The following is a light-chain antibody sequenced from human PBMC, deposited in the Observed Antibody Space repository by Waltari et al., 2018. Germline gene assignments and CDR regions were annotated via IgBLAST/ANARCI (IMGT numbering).Light chain of an antibody. CDR3: QQYGSPMYT. CDR2: GAS. V-gene: IGKV3-20*01. J-gene: IGKJ2*01. CDR1: QSVSSSY. Sequence: EIVLTQSPGTLSLSPGERATLSCRASQSVSSSYLAWYQQKPGQAPRLLLYGASSRATGIPDRFSGSGSGTDFTLTISRLEPEDFAVYYCQQYGSPMYTFGQGTKLEIK.